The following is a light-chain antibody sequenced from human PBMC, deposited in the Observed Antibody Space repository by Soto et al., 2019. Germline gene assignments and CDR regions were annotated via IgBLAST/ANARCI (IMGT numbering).Light chain of an antibody. J-gene: IGKJ5*01. CDR2: DAS. CDR3: QQRSNWPIT. V-gene: IGKV3-11*01. CDR1: QSVSSY. Sequence: ELVLTQSPATLSLSPGERATLSCRTSQSVSSYFAWYQQKPGRAPRLLIYDASNRATVIPARFIGSGSGTDFTLTISSLEPEDFAVYYCQQRSNWPITFGQGTRLEIK.